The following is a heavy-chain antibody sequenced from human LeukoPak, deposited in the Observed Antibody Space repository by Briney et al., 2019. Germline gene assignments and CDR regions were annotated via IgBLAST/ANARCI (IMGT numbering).Heavy chain of an antibody. Sequence: SETLSLTCTVSGGSISSSSYYWGWIRQPPGKGLEWIGSIYYSGSTYYNPSLKSRVTISVDTSKNQFSLKLSSVTAADTAVYYCASELGSSRAYYFDYWGQGTLVTVSS. CDR2: IYYSGST. CDR3: ASELGSSRAYYFDY. J-gene: IGHJ4*02. CDR1: GGSISSSSYY. D-gene: IGHD7-27*01. V-gene: IGHV4-39*01.